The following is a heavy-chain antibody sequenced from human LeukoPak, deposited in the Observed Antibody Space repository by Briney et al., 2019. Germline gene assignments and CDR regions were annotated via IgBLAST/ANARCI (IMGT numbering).Heavy chain of an antibody. CDR3: ARDRADYVGAFDI. D-gene: IGHD4-17*01. J-gene: IGHJ3*02. Sequence: GGSLRLSCAASGFTFSSYSMNWVRQAPGKGLEWVSYISSSGNTIYYADSVKGRFTNSRDNANNSLYLQMNSLRAEDTAVYYCARDRADYVGAFDIWGQGTMVTVSS. CDR2: ISSSGNTI. CDR1: GFTFSSYS. V-gene: IGHV3-48*04.